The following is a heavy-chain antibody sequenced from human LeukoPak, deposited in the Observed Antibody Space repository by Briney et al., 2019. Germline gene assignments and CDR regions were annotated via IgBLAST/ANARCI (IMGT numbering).Heavy chain of an antibody. V-gene: IGHV3-53*01. CDR3: ARYDGGSGPFDY. CDR1: GFTVTGNY. J-gene: IGHJ4*02. Sequence: GGSLRLSCAASGFTVTGNYMSWVRQAPGKGLKWVSVIYSGGSTYYADSVKGRFTISRDNSKNTLYLQMNSLRAEDTAVYYCARYDGGSGPFDYWGQGTLVTVSS. D-gene: IGHD3-10*01. CDR2: IYSGGST.